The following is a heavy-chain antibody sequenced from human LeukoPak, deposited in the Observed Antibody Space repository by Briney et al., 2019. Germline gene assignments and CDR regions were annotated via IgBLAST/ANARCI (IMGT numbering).Heavy chain of an antibody. CDR1: GGSVSSFY. CDR2: IYTSGST. Sequence: SETLSLTCTVSGGSVSSFYWTWIRQPAGKGLEWIGRIYTSGSTSYNPSLKSRVTISVDKSKNQFSLKLTSVTAADTAVYYCARVHAANSFLDYWGQGALVTVSS. J-gene: IGHJ4*02. D-gene: IGHD4-23*01. V-gene: IGHV4-4*07. CDR3: ARVHAANSFLDY.